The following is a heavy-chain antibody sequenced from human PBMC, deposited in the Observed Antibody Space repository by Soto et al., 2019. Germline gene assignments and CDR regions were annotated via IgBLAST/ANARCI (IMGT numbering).Heavy chain of an antibody. D-gene: IGHD5-18*01. J-gene: IGHJ6*02. CDR1: GFTFSSYG. CDR3: AKSYDSYGNAETYYYYATDV. V-gene: IGHV3-33*06. Sequence: PGGFLRLSCAASGFTFSSYGMHWVRQAPGKGLEWVSVIWYDGSNKYYADSVKGRFTISRDNSKNTLYLQMNSLRAEDTAVYYCAKSYDSYGNAETYYYYATDVWGQGTTVTVSS. CDR2: IWYDGSNK.